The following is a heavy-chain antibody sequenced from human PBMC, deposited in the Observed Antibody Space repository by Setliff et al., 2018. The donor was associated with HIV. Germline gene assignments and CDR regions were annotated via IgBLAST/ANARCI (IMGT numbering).Heavy chain of an antibody. D-gene: IGHD3-3*01. CDR2: ISASKGNT. V-gene: IGHV1-18*01. J-gene: IGHJ6*03. CDR3: ARDQGFWSGFTYNYYMDV. CDR1: GYNFTSNG. Sequence: ASVKVSCKASGYNFTSNGISWVRQAPGQGLEWMGRISASKGNTKYTQDFQGRVTMTTDTSTSTVYMELRSLRSDDTAVYYCARDQGFWSGFTYNYYMDVWGKGTTVT.